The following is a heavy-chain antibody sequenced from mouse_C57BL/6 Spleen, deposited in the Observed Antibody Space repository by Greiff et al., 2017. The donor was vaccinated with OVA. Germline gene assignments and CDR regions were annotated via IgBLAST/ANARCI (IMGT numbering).Heavy chain of an antibody. CDR1: GYTFTDYE. CDR2: IDPETGGT. CDR3: TRRYAPFDY. J-gene: IGHJ2*01. Sequence: VQLKESGAELVRPGASVTLSCKASGYTFTDYEMHWVKQTPVHGLEWIGAIDPETGGTAYNPKFKGKAILTADKSSSTAYMELRSLTSEDSAVYYCTRRYAPFDYWGQGTTLTVSS. V-gene: IGHV1-15*01. D-gene: IGHD2-14*01.